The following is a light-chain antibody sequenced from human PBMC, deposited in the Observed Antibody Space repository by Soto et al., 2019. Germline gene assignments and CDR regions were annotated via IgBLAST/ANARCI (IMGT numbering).Light chain of an antibody. CDR3: QQTYSIPWT. V-gene: IGKV1-39*01. CDR1: QSISGY. J-gene: IGKJ1*01. Sequence: DIQMTQSPSSLSASVGDRVTITCRASQSISGYVNWYQQKPGRAPKVLIYAASNLQSGVPPSFSGSGSGTDFTLTISSLQPEDFATYYCQQTYSIPWTFGQGTKVDIK. CDR2: AAS.